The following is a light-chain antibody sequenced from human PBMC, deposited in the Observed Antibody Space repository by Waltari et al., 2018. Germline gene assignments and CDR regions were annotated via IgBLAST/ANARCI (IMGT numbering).Light chain of an antibody. J-gene: IGLJ2*01. V-gene: IGLV1-44*01. Sequence: QSVLTQPPSASGTPGQRVTISCSGSSSNIGSNTVNCYQQLPGTAPKLLIYSNNQRPSGVPDRFSGSKSGTSASLAISGLQSEDEADYYCAAWDDSLNGPHVVFGGGTKLTVL. CDR1: SSNIGSNT. CDR3: AAWDDSLNGPHVV. CDR2: SNN.